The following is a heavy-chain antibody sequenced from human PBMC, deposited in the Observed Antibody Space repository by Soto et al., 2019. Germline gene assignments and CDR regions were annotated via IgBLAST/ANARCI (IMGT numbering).Heavy chain of an antibody. J-gene: IGHJ6*03. V-gene: IGHV1-18*01. D-gene: IGHD3-9*01. Sequence: ASVKVSCKASGYTFTSYGISWVLQAPGQGLEWMGWISAYYGNTNYAQKLQGRVTMTTDTSTSTAYMELRSLRSDDTAVYYCARYPTYYDILTGSYYYMDVWGKGTTVTVSS. CDR1: GYTFTSYG. CDR3: ARYPTYYDILTGSYYYMDV. CDR2: ISAYYGNT.